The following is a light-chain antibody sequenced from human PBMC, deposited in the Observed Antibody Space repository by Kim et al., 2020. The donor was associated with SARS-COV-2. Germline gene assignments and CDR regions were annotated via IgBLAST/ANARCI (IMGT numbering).Light chain of an antibody. CDR2: GKN. J-gene: IGLJ1*01. Sequence: SPELTQDPAVSVALGQTVRITCQGDSLRRYYASWYQQKPGQAPVLVIYGKNNRPSGIPDRFSGSSSGNTASLTITGAQAEDEADYYCNSRDSSGNHYVLG. V-gene: IGLV3-19*01. CDR1: SLRRYY. CDR3: NSRDSSGNHYV.